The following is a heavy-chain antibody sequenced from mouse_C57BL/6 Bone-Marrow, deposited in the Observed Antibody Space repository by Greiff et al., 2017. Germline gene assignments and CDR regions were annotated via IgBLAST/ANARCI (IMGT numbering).Heavy chain of an antibody. CDR1: GYTFTDYD. CDR3: ARSGTTVVAPVAY. Sequence: EVKLVESGPVLVKPGASVKMSCKASGYTFTDYDMNWVKQSHGKSLEWIGVINPYNGGTSYNQKSKGKATLTVDKSSSTAYMELNSRTSEDSAVYYCARSGTTVVAPVAYWGQGTLVTVSA. V-gene: IGHV1-19*01. CDR2: INPYNGGT. D-gene: IGHD1-1*01. J-gene: IGHJ3*01.